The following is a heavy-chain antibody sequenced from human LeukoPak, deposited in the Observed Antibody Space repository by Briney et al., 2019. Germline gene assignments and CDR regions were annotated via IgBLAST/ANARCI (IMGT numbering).Heavy chain of an antibody. CDR3: ARASDIAVTGFDC. D-gene: IGHD6-19*01. CDR2: IYNGGNI. J-gene: IGHJ4*02. CDR1: GASISSSY. Sequence: PSQSLSLTYTVDGASISSSYCSWIRQTPRDGLEWHGSIYNGGNITYKPSLKSRVTISMDTPKSHFSLSLTSVTAADTAVYFCARASDIAVTGFDCWGQGLLVTVSS. V-gene: IGHV4-59*01.